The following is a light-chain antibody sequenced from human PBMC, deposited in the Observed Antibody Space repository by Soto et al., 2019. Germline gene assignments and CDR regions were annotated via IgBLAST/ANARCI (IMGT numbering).Light chain of an antibody. CDR2: DDN. CDR1: SSNIGGNS. J-gene: IGLJ1*01. V-gene: IGLV1-51*01. Sequence: QSVLTQPPSVSAAPGQKVTISCSGSSSNIGGNSVSWSQQLPGTAPKLLIYDDNKRPSGIPDRFSGSKSGTSVTLGITGFQTGDEADYYCGSWDSSLSAYVVGTGTKV. CDR3: GSWDSSLSAYV.